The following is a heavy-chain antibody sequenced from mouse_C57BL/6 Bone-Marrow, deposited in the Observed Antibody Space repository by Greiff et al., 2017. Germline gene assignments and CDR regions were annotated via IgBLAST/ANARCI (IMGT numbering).Heavy chain of an antibody. J-gene: IGHJ3*01. CDR1: GYTFTSYW. Sequence: QVQLQQPGAELVRPGASVKLSCKASGYTFTSYWINWVKQRPGQGLEWIGNIYPSDSYTNYNQKFTDKATLTVDKSSITAYMQLSSPTSEVSAVEYGTRDYYGNFWGQGTLVTVAA. CDR2: IYPSDSYT. D-gene: IGHD1-1*01. CDR3: TRDYYGNF. V-gene: IGHV1-69*02.